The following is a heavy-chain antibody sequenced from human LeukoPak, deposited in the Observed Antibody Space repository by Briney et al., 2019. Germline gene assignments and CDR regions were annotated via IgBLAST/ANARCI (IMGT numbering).Heavy chain of an antibody. CDR3: ARNSSSPPYYYYGMDV. V-gene: IGHV4-59*01. J-gene: IGHJ6*02. Sequence: SETLSLTCTVSGGSISSYYWSWIRQLPGKGLEWIGYIYYSGSTNYNPSLKSRVTISVDTSKNQFSLKLSSVTAADTAVYYCARNSSSPPYYYYGMDVWGQGTTVTLSS. CDR1: GGSISSYY. CDR2: IYYSGST. D-gene: IGHD6-6*01.